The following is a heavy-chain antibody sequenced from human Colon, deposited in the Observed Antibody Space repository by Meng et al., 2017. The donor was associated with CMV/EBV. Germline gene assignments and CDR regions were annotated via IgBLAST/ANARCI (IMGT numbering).Heavy chain of an antibody. V-gene: IGHV3-48*03. CDR3: AQPGGYGDYGMDV. Sequence: GESLKISCAASGFAISTYAMNWVRQAPGMGLEWVAYVNHRGTTIFYADSVKGRFTISRDNAKNSLYLQMNSLRAEDTAVYYCAQPGGYGDYGMDVWGQGTTVTVSS. CDR1: GFAISTYA. J-gene: IGHJ6*02. D-gene: IGHD4-17*01. CDR2: VNHRGTTI.